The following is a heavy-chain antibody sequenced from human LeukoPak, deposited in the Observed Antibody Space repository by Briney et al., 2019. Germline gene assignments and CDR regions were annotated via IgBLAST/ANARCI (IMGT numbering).Heavy chain of an antibody. J-gene: IGHJ3*02. Sequence: SETLSLTCTVSGGSISSSSYYWGWIRQPPGKGLEWIGSIYYSGSTYYNPSLKSRVTISVDTSKNQFSLKLSSVTAADTAVYYCARRYSSSWFDLDAFDIWGQGTMVTVSS. CDR2: IYYSGST. V-gene: IGHV4-39*01. CDR1: GGSISSSSYY. CDR3: ARRYSSSWFDLDAFDI. D-gene: IGHD6-13*01.